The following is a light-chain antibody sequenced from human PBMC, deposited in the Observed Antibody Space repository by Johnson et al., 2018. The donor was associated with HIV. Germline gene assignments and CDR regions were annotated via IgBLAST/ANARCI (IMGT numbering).Light chain of an antibody. CDR2: DNN. CDR1: SSDMGNYA. Sequence: QSVLTQPPSVSAAPGQKVTISCSGSSSDMGNYAVSWYQQLPGTAPKLLIYDNNKRPSGIPDRFSGSKSGTSATLGITGLQTGDEADYYCGTWDSSLSAYAFGTGTKVTVL. V-gene: IGLV1-51*01. J-gene: IGLJ1*01. CDR3: GTWDSSLSAYA.